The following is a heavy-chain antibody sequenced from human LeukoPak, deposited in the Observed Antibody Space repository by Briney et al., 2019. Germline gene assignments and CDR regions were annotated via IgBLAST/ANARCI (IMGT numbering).Heavy chain of an antibody. CDR1: GFTFSSYG. CDR3: ARSRAVAADLDY. D-gene: IGHD6-19*01. V-gene: IGHV3-30*03. J-gene: IGHJ4*02. Sequence: GGSLRLSCAAPGFTFSSYGMHWVRQAPGKGLEWVAVISYDGSNKYYADSVKGRFTISRDNSKNTLYLQMNGLRAEDTAVYYCARSRAVAADLDYWGQGTLVTVSS. CDR2: ISYDGSNK.